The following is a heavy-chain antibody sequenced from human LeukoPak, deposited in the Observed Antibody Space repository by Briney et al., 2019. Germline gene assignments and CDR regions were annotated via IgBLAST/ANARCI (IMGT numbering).Heavy chain of an antibody. D-gene: IGHD2-15*01. CDR1: GGSFSGYY. CDR2: INHSGGT. Sequence: SETLSLTCALYGGSFSGYYWTWIRQPPGKGLEWIGEINHSGGTNHNPSLKSRVTISLDTSKNQFSLKLSSVTAADTAVYYCARTGYCSGGSCSGYFQHRGQGTLVTVSS. V-gene: IGHV4-34*01. J-gene: IGHJ1*01. CDR3: ARTGYCSGGSCSGYFQH.